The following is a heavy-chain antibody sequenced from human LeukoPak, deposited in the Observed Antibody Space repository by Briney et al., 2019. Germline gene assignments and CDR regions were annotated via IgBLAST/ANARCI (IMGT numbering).Heavy chain of an antibody. D-gene: IGHD5-12*01. CDR1: GCTFSSYG. CDR2: ISYDGSNK. CDR3: AKAPRDIVATVFFDF. Sequence: GGTLSLSCAASGCTFSSYGMHWVRQAPGKGLEWVAVISYDGSNKYYADSVKGRFTISRDNSKNTLYLQMNSLRAEDTAVYYCAKAPRDIVATVFFDFWRRRTLVTVSS. V-gene: IGHV3-30*18. J-gene: IGHJ4*02.